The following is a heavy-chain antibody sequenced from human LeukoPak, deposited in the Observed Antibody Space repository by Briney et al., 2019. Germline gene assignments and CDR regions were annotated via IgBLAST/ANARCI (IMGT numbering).Heavy chain of an antibody. D-gene: IGHD4-17*01. Sequence: GGSLRLSCAASGFTFSSYGMHWVRQAPGKGLEWVAVISYDGSNKYYADSVKGRFTISRDNSKNTLYLQMNSLRAEDTAVYYCARASTVTTYQFDYWGQGTLVTVSS. J-gene: IGHJ4*02. V-gene: IGHV3-30*19. CDR2: ISYDGSNK. CDR3: ARASTVTTYQFDY. CDR1: GFTFSSYG.